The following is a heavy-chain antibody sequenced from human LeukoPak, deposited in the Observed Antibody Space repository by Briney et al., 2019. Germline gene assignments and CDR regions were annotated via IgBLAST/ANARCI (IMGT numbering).Heavy chain of an antibody. D-gene: IGHD3-22*01. CDR2: ISGDGGST. CDR3: AHLGSGYYYVADY. Sequence: GGSLRLSCAASGFTFDDYAMHWVRQAPGKGLEWVSLISGDGGSTYYADSVKGRFTISRDNSKNSLYLQMNSLRTEDTALYYCAHLGSGYYYVADYWGQGTLVIVSS. V-gene: IGHV3-43*02. CDR1: GFTFDDYA. J-gene: IGHJ4*02.